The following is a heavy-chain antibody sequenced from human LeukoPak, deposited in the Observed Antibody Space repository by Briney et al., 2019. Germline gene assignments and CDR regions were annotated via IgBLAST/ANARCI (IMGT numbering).Heavy chain of an antibody. Sequence: GGSLRLSCAASGFTFSSYAMSWVRRAPGKGLEWVSAIRGCGGGTYHADSVKGRFTISRDNSKNTLYLQMNSLRDEDTALYYCAKAGIGVVGYFDYWGQGTLVTVSS. CDR2: IRGCGGGT. D-gene: IGHD6-19*01. CDR1: GFTFSSYA. J-gene: IGHJ4*02. CDR3: AKAGIGVVGYFDY. V-gene: IGHV3-23*01.